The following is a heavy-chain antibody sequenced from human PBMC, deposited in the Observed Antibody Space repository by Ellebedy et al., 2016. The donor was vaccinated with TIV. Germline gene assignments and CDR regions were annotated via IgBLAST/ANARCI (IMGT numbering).Heavy chain of an antibody. Sequence: GESLKISCAASGFTVSSNYMSWVRRAPGQGLGWVSVIYGGGNTDYAEHVEGRFTISRDNYNNTVYLQMNSLRAEDTAVYYCARARGWYGSDGMDVWGEGTTVTVSS. V-gene: IGHV3-53*01. CDR3: ARARGWYGSDGMDV. CDR1: GFTVSSNY. CDR2: IYGGGNT. D-gene: IGHD6-19*01. J-gene: IGHJ6*04.